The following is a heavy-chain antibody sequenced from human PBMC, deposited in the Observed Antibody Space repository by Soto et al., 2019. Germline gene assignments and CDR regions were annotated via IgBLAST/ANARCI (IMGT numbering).Heavy chain of an antibody. V-gene: IGHV1-3*05. CDR2: INAGNGNR. Sequence: QVQLVQSGAEEKKPGASVKVSCKASRYTFTSYAIHWVRQAPGQRLEWMGWINAGNGNRKYSQKLQGRVTITRDTSASTAYMELSSLRSEDTAVYYCARGTPVWFDPWGQGTLVTVSS. CDR1: RYTFTSYA. CDR3: ARGTPVWFDP. J-gene: IGHJ5*02. D-gene: IGHD3-10*01.